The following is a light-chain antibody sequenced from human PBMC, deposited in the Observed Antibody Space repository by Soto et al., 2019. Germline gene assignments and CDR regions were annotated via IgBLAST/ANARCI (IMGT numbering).Light chain of an antibody. Sequence: QSALSQPPSASGSPGQSVTISCTGTSSDVGGYNYVSWYQQHPGKAPKLMIYEVSERPSGVPDRFSGSTPGKTAYLTVSGLQAKDEADYYRRSYEGSKHYAFGTGTKVTVL. CDR1: SSDVGGYNY. CDR2: EVS. V-gene: IGLV2-8*01. CDR3: RSYEGSKHYA. J-gene: IGLJ1*01.